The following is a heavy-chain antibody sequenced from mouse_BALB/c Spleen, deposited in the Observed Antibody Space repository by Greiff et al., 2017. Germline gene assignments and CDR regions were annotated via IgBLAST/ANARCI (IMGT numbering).Heavy chain of an antibody. CDR3: TRSLYYGSSYGYFDV. J-gene: IGHJ1*01. V-gene: IGHV1S81*02. Sequence: VQLQQSGAELVKPGASVKLSCKASGYTFTSYYMYWVKQRPGQGLEWIGEINPSNGGTNFNEKFKSKATLTVDKSSSTAYMQLSSLTSEDSAVYYCTRSLYYGSSYGYFDVWGAGTTVTVSS. CDR2: INPSNGGT. CDR1: GYTFTSYY. D-gene: IGHD1-1*01.